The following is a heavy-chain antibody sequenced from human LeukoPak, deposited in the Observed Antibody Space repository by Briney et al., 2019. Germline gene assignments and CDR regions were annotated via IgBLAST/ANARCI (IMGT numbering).Heavy chain of an antibody. J-gene: IGHJ4*02. D-gene: IGHD6-19*01. CDR1: GGSISNYF. V-gene: IGHV4-4*07. CDR2: IYSSGNT. Sequence: PSETLSLTCTVSGGSISNYFWSWLRQPAGKGLEWIGHIYSSGNTNYNPSLKSRVTMSIDTSKNHFSLKLTSVTAADTATYYCARETSLAGFASGLGFNYWGQGILVTVSS. CDR3: ARETSLAGFASGLGFNY.